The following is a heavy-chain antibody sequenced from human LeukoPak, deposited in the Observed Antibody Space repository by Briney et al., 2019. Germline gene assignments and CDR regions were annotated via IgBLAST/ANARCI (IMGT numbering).Heavy chain of an antibody. J-gene: IGHJ5*02. CDR2: INWNGGST. CDR3: ARDPEDDYGDRFPRSNWFDP. CDR1: GFTFDDYG. D-gene: IGHD4-17*01. Sequence: GGSLRLSCAASGFTFDDYGMSWVRQAPGKGLEWVSGINWNGGSTGYADSVKGRFTISRDNAKNSLYLQMNSLRAEDTALYYCARDPEDDYGDRFPRSNWFDPWGQGTLVTVSS. V-gene: IGHV3-20*04.